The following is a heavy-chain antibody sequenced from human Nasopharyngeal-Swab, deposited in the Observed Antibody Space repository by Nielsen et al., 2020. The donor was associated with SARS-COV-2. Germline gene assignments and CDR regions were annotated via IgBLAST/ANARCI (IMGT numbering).Heavy chain of an antibody. CDR2: ISYDGSNK. V-gene: IGHV3-30*03. CDR1: GFTFSSYG. CDR3: ARDREGAILTGFQSPYGMDV. D-gene: IGHD3-9*01. J-gene: IGHJ6*02. Sequence: GGSLRLSCAASGFTFSSYGMHWVRQAPGKGLEWVAVISYDGSNKYYADSVKGRFTISRDNSKNTLYLQMNSLRAEDTAVYYCARDREGAILTGFQSPYGMDVWGQGTTVTVSS.